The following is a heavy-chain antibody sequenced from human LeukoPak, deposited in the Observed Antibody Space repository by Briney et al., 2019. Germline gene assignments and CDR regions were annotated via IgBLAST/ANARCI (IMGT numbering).Heavy chain of an antibody. V-gene: IGHV3-23*01. Sequence: GGSLRLSCAASGFTYSNYAMSWVRQAGARGLEYVSVISGSGGSTHYRDSVKGRFTISRDNSKNTLYLQMNSLRVEDTAVYYCAKDGTTTITFDYWGQGTLVTVSS. D-gene: IGHD1-1*01. CDR3: AKDGTTTITFDY. CDR1: GFTYSNYA. CDR2: ISGSGGST. J-gene: IGHJ4*02.